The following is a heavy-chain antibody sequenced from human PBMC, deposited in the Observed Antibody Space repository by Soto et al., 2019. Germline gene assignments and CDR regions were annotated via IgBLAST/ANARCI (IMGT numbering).Heavy chain of an antibody. J-gene: IGHJ5*02. CDR2: ISGGGDKT. CDR1: GFTFSTYA. V-gene: IGHV3-23*01. D-gene: IGHD1-1*01. Sequence: VGSLRLSCAAAGFTFSTYAMSWVRQAPGKGPEWVSSISGGGDKTYYADSVKGRFTISRDNSKDTLFLQMNSLRAEDTAVYYCAKDRISSGTAVRFDPWGLGTLVTVSS. CDR3: AKDRISSGTAVRFDP.